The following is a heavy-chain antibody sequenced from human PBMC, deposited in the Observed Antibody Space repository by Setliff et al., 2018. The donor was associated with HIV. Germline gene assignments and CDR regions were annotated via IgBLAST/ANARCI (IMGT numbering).Heavy chain of an antibody. CDR3: ARDTCDTPSCYAGPRFVY. CDR1: GFTFSGYW. CDR2: IKQDGTDK. V-gene: IGHV3-7*01. Sequence: GGSLRLSCAASGFTFSGYWMSWVRQAPGKGLEWVANIKQDGTDKYYVDSVRGRFTISRDNARNSLFLQMNSLRVEDTAVYYCARDTCDTPSCYAGPRFVYWGQGNLVTVSS. J-gene: IGHJ4*02. D-gene: IGHD2-2*01.